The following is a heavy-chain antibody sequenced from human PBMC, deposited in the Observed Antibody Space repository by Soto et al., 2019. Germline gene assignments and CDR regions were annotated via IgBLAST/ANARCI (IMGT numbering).Heavy chain of an antibody. V-gene: IGHV3-23*01. D-gene: IGHD2-2*01. CDR1: GFTFSSYA. Sequence: GGSLRLSCAASGFTFSSYAMSWVRPAPGKGPEWVSAISGSGGSTYYADSVKGRFTISRDNSKNTLYLQMNSLRAEDTAVYYCAKVPSIVVVPAAISHYYLDVWGKGTTVTVSS. J-gene: IGHJ6*03. CDR3: AKVPSIVVVPAAISHYYLDV. CDR2: ISGSGGST.